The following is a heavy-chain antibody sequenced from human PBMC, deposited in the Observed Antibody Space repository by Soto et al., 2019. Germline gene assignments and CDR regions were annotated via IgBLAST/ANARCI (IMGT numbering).Heavy chain of an antibody. CDR1: SGSIDTTNW. V-gene: IGHV4-4*02. J-gene: IGHJ6*02. CDR3: ARRTWGMDV. Sequence: QVQLQESGPGLVKPSGTLSLTCAVSSGSIDTTNWWRWVRQPPGKGLEWIGEIFHSGNTYSNPSLASRVTISVDTSKNPFSLNLRSVTAADTAVYYCARRTWGMDVWGQGTTVTVSS. CDR2: IFHSGNT. D-gene: IGHD2-8*01.